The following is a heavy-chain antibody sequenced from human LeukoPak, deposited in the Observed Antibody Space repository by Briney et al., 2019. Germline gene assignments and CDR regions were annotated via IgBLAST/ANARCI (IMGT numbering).Heavy chain of an antibody. CDR3: ARRPPEWMPTNDAFDL. D-gene: IGHD3-3*01. V-gene: IGHV5-51*01. J-gene: IGHJ3*01. CDR1: GYSFPSYW. CDR2: IFPSDSKT. Sequence: GESLKISCKGSGYSFPSYWIGWVRQVPGRGLEWMGVIFPSDSKTTYSPAFQGQVTISADKSITTAYLQWSGLKASDTAIYYCARRPPEWMPTNDAFDLWGQGTRVTVSS.